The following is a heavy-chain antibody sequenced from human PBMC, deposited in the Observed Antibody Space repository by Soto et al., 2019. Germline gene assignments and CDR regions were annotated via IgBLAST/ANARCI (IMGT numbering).Heavy chain of an antibody. J-gene: IGHJ4*02. CDR3: ASHYRRRGWEWATEPLFDF. D-gene: IGHD3-3*01. V-gene: IGHV4-59*01. CDR2: IVYSGST. CDR1: GCSISSYY. Sequence: QVQLQESGPGLVKPSETRSLPCTVSGCSISSYYWSWLRHPPGKDLAWIGNIVYSGSTNYNPSLKSQVPISVDTPKNQASVKLSSVTAADTAVYYCASHYRRRGWEWATEPLFDFWGQGTLITVS.